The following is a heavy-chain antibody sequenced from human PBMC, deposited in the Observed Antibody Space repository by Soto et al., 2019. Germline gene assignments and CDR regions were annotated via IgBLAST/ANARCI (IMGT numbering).Heavy chain of an antibody. CDR3: ANNRGYSYAERYYYYGMDV. J-gene: IGHJ6*02. CDR2: ISYDGSNK. V-gene: IGHV3-30*18. CDR1: GFTFSSYG. Sequence: QVQLVESGGGVFQPGRSLRLSCAASGFTFSSYGMHWVRQAPGKGLEWVAVISYDGSNKYYADSVKGRFTISRDNSKNTLYLQMNSLRAEDTAVYYCANNRGYSYAERYYYYGMDVWGQGTTVTVSS. D-gene: IGHD5-18*01.